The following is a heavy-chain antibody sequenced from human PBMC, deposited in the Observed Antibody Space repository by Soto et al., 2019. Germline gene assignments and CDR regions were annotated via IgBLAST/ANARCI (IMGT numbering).Heavy chain of an antibody. J-gene: IGHJ4*02. V-gene: IGHV3-33*01. Sequence: GGSLRLSCAASGFTFSSYGMHWVRQAPGKGLEWVAVIWYDGSNKYYADSVKGRFTISRDNSKNTLYLQMNSLRAEDTAVYYCARQLDPDCSGGSCYFDYWGQGTLVTVSS. D-gene: IGHD2-15*01. CDR2: IWYDGSNK. CDR1: GFTFSSYG. CDR3: ARQLDPDCSGGSCYFDY.